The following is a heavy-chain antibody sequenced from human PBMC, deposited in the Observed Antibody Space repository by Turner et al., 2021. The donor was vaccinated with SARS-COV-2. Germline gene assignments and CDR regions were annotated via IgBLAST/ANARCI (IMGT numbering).Heavy chain of an antibody. CDR3: ARRRFMSGYSFDY. CDR2: NYYSGST. J-gene: IGHJ4*02. Sequence: QLQLQESGPGLVKPSETLSLTCTVSGGSISSSSYYWGWIRQPPGKGLEWIGNNYYSGSTYYNPSLKSRVTISVDTSKNQFSLKLSSVTAADTAVYYCARRRFMSGYSFDYWGQGTLVTVSS. V-gene: IGHV4-39*01. D-gene: IGHD3-3*01. CDR1: GGSISSSSYY.